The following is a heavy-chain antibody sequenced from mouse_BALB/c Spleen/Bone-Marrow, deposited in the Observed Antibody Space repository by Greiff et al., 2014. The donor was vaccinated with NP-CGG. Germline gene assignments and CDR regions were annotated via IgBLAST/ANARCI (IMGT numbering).Heavy chain of an antibody. Sequence: VHLVESGAELVRPESSVKISCKASGYAFSTYWMIWVKQRPGQGLEWIGQIYPGDGDTNYNGKFKGKATLTADKSSSTAYMQLSSLTSEDSAVYFCARGARSAMDYWSQGTSVTVSS. CDR3: ARGARSAMDY. CDR1: GYAFSTYW. CDR2: IYPGDGDT. J-gene: IGHJ4*01. V-gene: IGHV1-80*01.